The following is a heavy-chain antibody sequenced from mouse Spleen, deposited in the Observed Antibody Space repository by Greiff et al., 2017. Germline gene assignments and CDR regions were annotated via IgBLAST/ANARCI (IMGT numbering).Heavy chain of an antibody. J-gene: IGHJ2*01. CDR1: GFTFSSYA. CDR3: TRDKATVYYFDY. D-gene: IGHD1-1*01. V-gene: IGHV5-6-3*01. CDR2: INSNGGST. Sequence: EVQVVESGGGLVKPGGSLKLSCAASGFTFSSYAMSWVRQTPEKRLEWVAAINSNGGSTYYPDTVKDRFTISRDNAKNTLYLQMSSLKSEDTAMYYCTRDKATVYYFDYWGQGTTLTVSS.